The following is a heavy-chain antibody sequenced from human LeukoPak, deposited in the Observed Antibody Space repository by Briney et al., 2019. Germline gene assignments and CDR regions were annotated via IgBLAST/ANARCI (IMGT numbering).Heavy chain of an antibody. V-gene: IGHV3-64D*06. J-gene: IGHJ4*02. CDR3: VKGRCSGSSCYGGDY. CDR2: ITSNGGST. CDR1: GFTFSSYA. D-gene: IGHD2-2*01. Sequence: PGGSLRLSCSASGFTFSSYAMNWVRQAPGKGLEYVSAITSNGGSTYYADSVKGRFTISRDNSKNTLYFQMSSLRAEDTAVYYCVKGRCSGSSCYGGDYWGQGTLVTVSS.